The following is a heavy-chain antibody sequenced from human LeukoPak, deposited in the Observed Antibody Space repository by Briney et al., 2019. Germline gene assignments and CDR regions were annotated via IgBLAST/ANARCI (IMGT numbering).Heavy chain of an antibody. CDR1: GGSINSYY. D-gene: IGHD1-26*01. V-gene: IGHV4-4*07. CDR2: IYSTGST. J-gene: IGHJ4*02. CDR3: ARENSGSYREFDY. Sequence: PSETLSLTCAVSGGSINSYYWNWIRQPAGKGLEWIGRIYSTGSTNYNPSLKSRVTMSIDTSKNQFSLKLSSVTAADTAVFYCARENSGSYREFDYWGQGTLVTVSS.